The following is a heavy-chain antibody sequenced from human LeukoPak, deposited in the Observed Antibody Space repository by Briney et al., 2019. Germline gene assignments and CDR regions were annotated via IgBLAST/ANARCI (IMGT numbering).Heavy chain of an antibody. J-gene: IGHJ5*02. Sequence: SETLSLTCAVYGGSFSGYYWSWIRQPPGKGLEWIGEINHGGSTNYNPSLKSRVTISVDTSKNQFSLKLSSVTAADTAVYYCARSLLRHYYDSSGSEPWGQGTLVTVSS. CDR2: INHGGST. V-gene: IGHV4-34*01. CDR1: GGSFSGYY. D-gene: IGHD3-22*01. CDR3: ARSLLRHYYDSSGSEP.